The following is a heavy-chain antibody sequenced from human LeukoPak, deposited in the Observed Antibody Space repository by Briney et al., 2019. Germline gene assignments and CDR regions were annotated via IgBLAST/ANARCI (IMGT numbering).Heavy chain of an antibody. V-gene: IGHV3-11*01. D-gene: IGHD7-27*01. CDR1: GFTFRSHD. Sequence: GGSLRLSCAASGFTFRSHDMSWIRQAPGKGLEWVSYISSSGSNIYYVDSVKGRFTISRDNAKNSLSLQMNSLRAEDTAVYYCARNTGELDYWGQGTLVTVSS. J-gene: IGHJ4*02. CDR3: ARNTGELDY. CDR2: ISSSGSNI.